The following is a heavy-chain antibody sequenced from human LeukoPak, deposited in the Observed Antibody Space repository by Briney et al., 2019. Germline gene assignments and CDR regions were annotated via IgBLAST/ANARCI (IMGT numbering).Heavy chain of an antibody. D-gene: IGHD6-13*01. J-gene: IGHJ4*02. CDR1: GGSISSSNW. CDR3: ARDRSSSYYAESPAADY. CDR2: IYHSGST. V-gene: IGHV4-4*02. Sequence: SGTLSLTCAVSGGSISSSNWWSWVRQPPGKGLEWIGEIYHSGSTNYNPSLKSRVTISVDKSKNQFSLKLSSVTAADTAMYYCARDRSSSYYAESPAADYWGQGTLVTVSS.